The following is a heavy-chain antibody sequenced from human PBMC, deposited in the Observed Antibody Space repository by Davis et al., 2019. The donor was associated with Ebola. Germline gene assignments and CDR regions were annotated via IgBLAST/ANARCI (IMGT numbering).Heavy chain of an antibody. CDR1: GGSISSGGYY. CDR2: IYYSGST. D-gene: IGHD5-12*01. CDR3: AIGGRGYSGHAFDY. J-gene: IGHJ4*02. Sequence: PSETLSLTCTVSGGSISSGGYYWSWIRQHPGKGLEWIGYIYYSGSTYYNPSLKSRVTISVDTSKNQFSLKLSSVTAADTAVYYCAIGGRGYSGHAFDYWGQGTLVTVSS. V-gene: IGHV4-31*03.